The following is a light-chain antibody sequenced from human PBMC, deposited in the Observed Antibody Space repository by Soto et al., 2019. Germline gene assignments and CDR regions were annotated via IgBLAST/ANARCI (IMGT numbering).Light chain of an antibody. CDR1: QGINDY. CDR3: QKYNAAPWT. V-gene: IGKV1-27*01. J-gene: IGKJ1*01. CDR2: AAS. Sequence: DIQMTQSPSSLSASVGDRVTVTCRATQGINDYLAWYQQKPGKVPKLLIYAASTLQSGVPSRFSGSGSGTDFTLTINSLQPEDVATYYCQKYNAAPWTFGQGTKVEIK.